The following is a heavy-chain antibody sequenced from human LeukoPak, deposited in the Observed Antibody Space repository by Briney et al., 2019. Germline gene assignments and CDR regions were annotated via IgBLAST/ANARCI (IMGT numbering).Heavy chain of an antibody. D-gene: IGHD3-22*01. CDR2: IYYSGST. CDR1: GGSISSSSYY. V-gene: IGHV4-39*07. CDR3: ARSAYDSSGYYSFYWYFDL. J-gene: IGHJ2*01. Sequence: SETLSLTCTVSGGSISSSSYYWGWIRQPPGKGLEWIGSIYYSGSTYYNPSLKSRVTISVDTSKNQFSLKLSSVTAADTAVYYCARSAYDSSGYYSFYWYFDLWGRGTLVTVSS.